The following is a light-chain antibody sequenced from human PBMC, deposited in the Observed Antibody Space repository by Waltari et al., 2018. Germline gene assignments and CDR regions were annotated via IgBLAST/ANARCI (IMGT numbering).Light chain of an antibody. J-gene: IGLJ2*01. CDR3: AAWDDSLNGVI. Sequence: QSVLTQPPSASGTPGQRVSMSCSGSSSNIGSNTVNWYQQLPGTAPKLLLYSNNQRASGVPDRFSGSKSGTSASLAISGLLSEDEADYYCAAWDDSLNGVIFGGGTKLTVL. V-gene: IGLV1-44*01. CDR2: SNN. CDR1: SSNIGSNT.